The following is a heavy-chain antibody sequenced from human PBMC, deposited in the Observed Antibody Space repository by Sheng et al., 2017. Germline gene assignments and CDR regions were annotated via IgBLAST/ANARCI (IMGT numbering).Heavy chain of an antibody. V-gene: IGHV3-21*01. J-gene: IGHJ4*02. CDR2: ISTTSSYI. D-gene: IGHD6-19*01. Sequence: VQLVQSGGGLVQPGGSLRLSCVASGFTFSSYSMSWVRQAPGKGLVWVSSISTTSSYIYYADSVKGRFTISRDNAKNSLYLQMNSLRAEDTAVYYCARASGWGEVYFDYWGQGTLVTVSS. CDR1: GFTFSSYS. CDR3: ARASGWGEVYFDY.